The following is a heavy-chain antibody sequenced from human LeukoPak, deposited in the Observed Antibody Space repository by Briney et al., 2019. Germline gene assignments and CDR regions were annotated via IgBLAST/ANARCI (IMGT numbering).Heavy chain of an antibody. V-gene: IGHV3-15*01. D-gene: IGHD4-17*01. CDR2: LKSKTDGGAT. Sequence: GGSLRLSCAASGFTFRNAWMSWVRQAPGKGLEWVGRLKSKTDGGATDYAAPVKGRFTISRDDSKNTLYPQMNSLKTEDTAVYYYTHDYGDRGGFDYWGQGTLVTVSS. CDR3: THDYGDRGGFDY. J-gene: IGHJ4*02. CDR1: GFTFRNAW.